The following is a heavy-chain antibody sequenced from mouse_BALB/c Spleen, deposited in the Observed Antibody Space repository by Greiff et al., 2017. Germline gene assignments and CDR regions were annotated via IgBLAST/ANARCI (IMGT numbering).Heavy chain of an antibody. CDR2: ISSGGSYT. CDR3: AKDYSYAMDY. V-gene: IGHV5-9-3*01. J-gene: IGHJ4*01. Sequence: EVQVVESGGGLVKPGGSLKLSCAASGFTFSSYAMSWVRQTPEKRLEWVATISSGGSYTYYPDSVKGRFTISRDNAKNTLYLQMSSLRSEDTAMYYCAKDYSYAMDYWGQGTSVTVSS. D-gene: IGHD1-1*01. CDR1: GFTFSSYA.